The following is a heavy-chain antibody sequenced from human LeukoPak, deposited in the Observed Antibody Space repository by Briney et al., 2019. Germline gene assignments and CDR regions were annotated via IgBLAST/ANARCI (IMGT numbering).Heavy chain of an antibody. CDR3: ARGPHYYGSGSYRTYNWFDP. V-gene: IGHV4-39*01. CDR1: GGSISSSRYY. CDR2: IYYSGST. D-gene: IGHD3-10*01. J-gene: IGHJ5*02. Sequence: SETLSLTCTVSGGSISSSRYYWGWIRQPPGRGLEWIGSIYYSGSTYYNPSLKSRVTISVDTSKNQFSLKLSSVTAADTAVYYCARGPHYYGSGSYRTYNWFDPWGQGTLVTVSS.